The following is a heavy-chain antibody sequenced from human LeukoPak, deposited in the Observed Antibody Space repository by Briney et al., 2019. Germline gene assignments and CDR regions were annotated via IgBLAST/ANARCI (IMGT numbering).Heavy chain of an antibody. V-gene: IGHV1-8*02. D-gene: IGHD3-10*01. CDR1: GYTFSSYD. CDR2: MNPNSGNT. J-gene: IGHJ6*02. Sequence: ASVTVSCKSSGYTFSSYDINWVRQATGQGLAWMGRMNPNSGNTNYAQKFQGRVTMTRSTSTSTAYLELSSLRSDDAAVYYCARGGWVNDDSGALFGMDVGGQGTTVTVSS. CDR3: ARGGWVNDDSGALFGMDV.